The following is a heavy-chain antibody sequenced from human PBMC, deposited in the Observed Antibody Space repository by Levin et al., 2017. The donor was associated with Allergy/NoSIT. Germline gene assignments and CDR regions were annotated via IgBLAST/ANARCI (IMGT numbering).Heavy chain of an antibody. Sequence: PGGFLRLSCVVSGFSFSSSWMSWVRQAPGKGLEWVANINEDGSAKYYVDSVKGRFTVSRDNAENSLYLQMDDLRAEDTALYYCARDVTMGGEAWGQGTLVTVSS. V-gene: IGHV3-7*03. D-gene: IGHD3-10*01. CDR1: GFSFSSSW. CDR3: ARDVTMGGEA. CDR2: INEDGSAK. J-gene: IGHJ5*02.